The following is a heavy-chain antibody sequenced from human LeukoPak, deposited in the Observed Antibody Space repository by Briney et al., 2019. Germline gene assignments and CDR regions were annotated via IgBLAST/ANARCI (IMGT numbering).Heavy chain of an antibody. CDR2: IYYSGST. D-gene: IGHD3-16*01. CDR1: GGSISSYY. J-gene: IGHJ4*02. V-gene: IGHV4-59*08. Sequence: PSETLSLTCTVSGGSISSYYWSWIRQPPGKGLEWIGYIYYSGSTNYNPSLKSRVTISVDTSKNQFSLKLSSVTAADTAVYYCARTMAESRYYFDYWGQGTLVTVSS. CDR3: ARTMAESRYYFDY.